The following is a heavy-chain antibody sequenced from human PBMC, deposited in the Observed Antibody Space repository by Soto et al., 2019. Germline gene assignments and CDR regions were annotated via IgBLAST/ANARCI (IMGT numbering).Heavy chain of an antibody. CDR2: IYYSGST. Sequence: ASETLSLTCTVSGGSISSGGYYWSWIRQHPGKGLEWIGYIYYSGSTYYNPSLKSRVTISVDTSKNQFSLKLSSVTAADTAVYYCARDPPWPHYDSRKRAFDIWGKGTMVTVSS. CDR3: ARDPPWPHYDSRKRAFDI. CDR1: GGSISSGGYY. J-gene: IGHJ3*02. D-gene: IGHD3-22*01. V-gene: IGHV4-31*03.